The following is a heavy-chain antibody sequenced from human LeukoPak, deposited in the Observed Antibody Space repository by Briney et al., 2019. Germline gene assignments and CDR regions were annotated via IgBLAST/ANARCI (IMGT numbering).Heavy chain of an antibody. Sequence: GGSLRLSCAASGFTFSNFYMSWFRQAPGKGLEWLSYISGSGTNQHYADSVRGRFTISRDNAENSLSLQMDSLRAEDSAVYYCARPVSPHYFYYLDVWGKGTTVTVSS. CDR1: GFTFSNFY. V-gene: IGHV3-11*01. CDR3: ARPVSPHYFYYLDV. J-gene: IGHJ6*03. D-gene: IGHD4-11*01. CDR2: ISGSGTNQ.